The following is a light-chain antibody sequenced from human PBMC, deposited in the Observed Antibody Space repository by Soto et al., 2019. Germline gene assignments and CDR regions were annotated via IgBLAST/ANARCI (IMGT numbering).Light chain of an antibody. CDR2: KAS. J-gene: IGKJ1*01. CDR3: QQYNIYWT. V-gene: IGKV1-5*03. Sequence: DIQMTQSPSTLSSSVGDRVTITCRASQSISSWLAWYQQKPGKAPKLLIYKASSLESGVPSRFSGSGSGTEFTLTMSSLQPDDFATYYCQQYNIYWTFGQGTKVEIK. CDR1: QSISSW.